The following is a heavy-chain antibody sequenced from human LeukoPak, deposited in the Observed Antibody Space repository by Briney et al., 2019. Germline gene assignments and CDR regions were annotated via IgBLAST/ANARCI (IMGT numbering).Heavy chain of an antibody. CDR3: AKDTGVLETPPFDY. CDR1: GFSFSNYA. J-gene: IGHJ4*02. CDR2: ISGSGVST. V-gene: IGHV3-23*01. D-gene: IGHD4-23*01. Sequence: GGSLRLSCVASGFSFSNYAMSWVRQAPGKGLEWVSAISGSGVSTYFADSVKGRFTVSRDNSKNTLYLQMSSVRAEDTAVYYCAKDTGVLETPPFDYWGQGPLVTVSS.